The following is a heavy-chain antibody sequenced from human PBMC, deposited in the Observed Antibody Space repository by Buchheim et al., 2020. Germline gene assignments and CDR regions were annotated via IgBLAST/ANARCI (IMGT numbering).Heavy chain of an antibody. J-gene: IGHJ2*01. Sequence: QLQLQESGPGLVKPSETLSLTCTVSGGSISSSSYYWGWIRQPPGKGLEWIGTISYSGSTYYNPSLKSRVTISVDTSKNQFSLKLSSVTAADTAVYYCARRSPSGRYYWYFDLWGRGTL. CDR1: GGSISSSSYY. CDR2: ISYSGST. V-gene: IGHV4-39*01. D-gene: IGHD1-26*01. CDR3: ARRSPSGRYYWYFDL.